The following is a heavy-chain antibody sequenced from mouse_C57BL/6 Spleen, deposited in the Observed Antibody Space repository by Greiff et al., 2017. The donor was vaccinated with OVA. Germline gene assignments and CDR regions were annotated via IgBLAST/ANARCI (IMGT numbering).Heavy chain of an antibody. CDR3: ARDYGSMRFFFHY. J-gene: IGHJ2*01. CDR2: IHPNSGST. CDR1: GYTFTSYW. Sequence: QVQLKQPGAELVKPGASVKLSCKASGYTFTSYWMHWVKQRPGQGLEWIGMIHPNSGSTNYNEKFKSKATLTVDKSSSTAYMQLSSLTSEDSAVYYCARDYGSMRFFFHYWGQGTTLTVSS. V-gene: IGHV1-64*01. D-gene: IGHD1-1*01.